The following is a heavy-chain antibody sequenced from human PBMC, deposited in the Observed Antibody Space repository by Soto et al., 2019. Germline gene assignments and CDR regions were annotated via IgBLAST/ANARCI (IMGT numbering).Heavy chain of an antibody. CDR1: GFTCGDYA. Sequence: QTGGSMRLSCTASGFTCGDYAMSWVRQAPGKGLEWVGFIRSKAYGGTTEYAASVKGRFTISRDDSKSIAYLQMNSLKTEDTAVYYCTIRYYDLWSGSFHYYGMAVWCQGNTVTLSS. D-gene: IGHD3-3*01. J-gene: IGHJ6*02. CDR3: TIRYYDLWSGSFHYYGMAV. CDR2: IRSKAYGGTT. V-gene: IGHV3-49*04.